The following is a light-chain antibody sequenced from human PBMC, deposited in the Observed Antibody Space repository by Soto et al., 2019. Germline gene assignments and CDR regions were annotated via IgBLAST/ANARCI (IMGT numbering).Light chain of an antibody. V-gene: IGLV2-11*01. Sequence: QSVLTQPRSVSGSPGQSVTISCTGTSSDVGAYNYVSWYQHHPGKAPKLMIYDVTTRPSGVPDRFSGSKSGNTASLTISGLQAEDEADYYCCSYAGSYTWVFGGGTKLTVL. J-gene: IGLJ3*02. CDR1: SSDVGAYNY. CDR2: DVT. CDR3: CSYAGSYTWV.